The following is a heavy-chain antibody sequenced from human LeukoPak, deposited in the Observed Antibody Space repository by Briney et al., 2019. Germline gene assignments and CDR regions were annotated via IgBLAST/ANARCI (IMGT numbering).Heavy chain of an antibody. CDR2: INHSGST. CDR3: ARGGSARYFDWLLPIDY. D-gene: IGHD3-9*01. Sequence: SETLSLTCAVYGGSFSGYYWSWIRQPPGKGLEWIGEINHSGSTNYNPSLKSRVTISVDTSKNQFSLKLSSVTAADTAVYYCARGGSARYFDWLLPIDYWGQGTLVTVSS. V-gene: IGHV4-34*01. J-gene: IGHJ4*02. CDR1: GGSFSGYY.